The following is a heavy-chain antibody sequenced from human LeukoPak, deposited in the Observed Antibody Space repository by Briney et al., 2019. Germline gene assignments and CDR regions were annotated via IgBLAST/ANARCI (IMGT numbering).Heavy chain of an antibody. CDR2: ISAYNGNT. J-gene: IGHJ5*02. Sequence: ASVKVSCKASGYTFTSYGTSWVRQAPGQGLEWMGWISAYNGNTNYAQKLQGRVTMTTDTSTSTAYMELRSLRSDDTAVYYCARVGVMDPGAAAPVGFDPWGQGTLVTVSS. D-gene: IGHD6-13*01. CDR1: GYTFTSYG. CDR3: ARVGVMDPGAAAPVGFDP. V-gene: IGHV1-18*01.